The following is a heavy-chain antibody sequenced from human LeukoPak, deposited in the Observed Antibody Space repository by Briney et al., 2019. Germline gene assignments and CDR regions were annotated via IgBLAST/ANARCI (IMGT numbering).Heavy chain of an antibody. CDR3: ARGPPYDSSGLDY. D-gene: IGHD3-22*01. Sequence: SQTLSLTCTVSGGSISSGSYYWSWIRQPAGKGLEWIGHIYTSGSTNYNPSLKSRVTISVDTSKNQFSLKLSSVTAADTAVYYCARGPPYDSSGLDYWGQGTLVTVSS. V-gene: IGHV4-61*09. CDR2: IYTSGST. J-gene: IGHJ4*02. CDR1: GGSISSGSYY.